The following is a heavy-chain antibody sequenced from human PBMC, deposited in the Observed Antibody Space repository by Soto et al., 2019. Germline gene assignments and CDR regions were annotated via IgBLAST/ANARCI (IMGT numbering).Heavy chain of an antibody. J-gene: IGHJ4*02. Sequence: SETLTLTCTVYGGSLNNNNYYWAWIRQPPGKGLSWIASIYYDGSTYYNSSLKSRVTISRDTSKNHFSLRLTSMTAADTAVYYCATVLIGATRHPDSDSWGQGTLVTVSS. CDR1: GGSLNNNNYY. CDR3: ATVLIGATRHPDSDS. V-gene: IGHV4-39*02. D-gene: IGHD2-15*01. CDR2: IYYDGST.